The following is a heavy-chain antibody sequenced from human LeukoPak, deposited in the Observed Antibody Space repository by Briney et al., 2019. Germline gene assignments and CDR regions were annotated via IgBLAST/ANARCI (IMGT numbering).Heavy chain of an antibody. D-gene: IGHD3-10*01. CDR3: AKEHYGSGSYYNAAHYYYYMDV. Sequence: PGGTLRLSCAASGFTFSSYGMSWVRQAPGKGLEWVSAISGSGGSTYYADSVKGRFTISRDNSKNTLYLQMNSLRAEDTAVYYCAKEHYGSGSYYNAAHYYYYMDVWGKGTTVTISS. V-gene: IGHV3-23*01. CDR1: GFTFSSYG. CDR2: ISGSGGST. J-gene: IGHJ6*03.